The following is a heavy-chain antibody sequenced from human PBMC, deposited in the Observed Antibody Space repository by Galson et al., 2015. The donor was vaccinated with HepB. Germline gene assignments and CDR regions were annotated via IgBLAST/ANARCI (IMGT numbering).Heavy chain of an antibody. CDR1: GGSISSSSYY. CDR3: AGPSGTAYGDWFDP. J-gene: IGHJ5*02. V-gene: IGHV4-39*01. D-gene: IGHD1-1*01. Sequence: LSLTCTVSGGSISSSSYYWGWIRQPPGKGLEWIGSIYYSGSTYYNPSLKSRVTISVDTSKNQFSLKLSSVTAADTAVYYCAGPSGTAYGDWFDPWGQGTLVTVSS. CDR2: IYYSGST.